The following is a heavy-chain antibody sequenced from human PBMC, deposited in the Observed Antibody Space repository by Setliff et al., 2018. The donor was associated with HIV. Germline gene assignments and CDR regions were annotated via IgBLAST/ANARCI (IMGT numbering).Heavy chain of an antibody. CDR2: MNPNTGVS. J-gene: IGHJ4*02. CDR1: GHTFTNVD. V-gene: IGHV1-8*01. CDR3: ARAGGLRMDRGVVSDY. D-gene: IGHD3-10*01. Sequence: GPVKVSCKASGHTFTNVDIHWLRRATGQGLEWMGWMNPNTGVSGYALKFQARVTMTRDTSISTAYMELSGLISEDAAVYYCARAGGLRMDRGVVSDYWGQGTLVTVSS.